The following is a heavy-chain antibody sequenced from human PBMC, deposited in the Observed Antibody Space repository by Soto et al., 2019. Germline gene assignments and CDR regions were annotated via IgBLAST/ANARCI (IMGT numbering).Heavy chain of an antibody. Sequence: QVQLVESGGGVVQSGRSPRLSCAASGLTFSAFDMHWVRQAPGKGLEWLAFISHAGSNKRYGDSVKGRFTISRDNSKNTMLLQMIRLRVVDTAVYCCVKGRWAMYAVVGEFFQHWCQGSVVTVSS. J-gene: IGHJ1*01. V-gene: IGHV3-30*18. CDR1: GLTFSAFD. CDR2: ISHAGSNK. D-gene: IGHD2-8*01. CDR3: VKGRWAMYAVVGEFFQH.